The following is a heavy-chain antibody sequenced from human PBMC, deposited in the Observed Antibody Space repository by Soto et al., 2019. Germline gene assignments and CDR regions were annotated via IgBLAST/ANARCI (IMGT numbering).Heavy chain of an antibody. D-gene: IGHD4-17*01. CDR3: VSQRPTVATFDY. Sequence: SETLSLTCAVYGGSFSDYYWSWIRQPPGKGLEWIGEINHSGSTKYNPSLKSRVTISVDTSKNQFSLKLSSVTAADTAVYYCVSQRPTVATFDYWGQGTLVTVSS. CDR2: INHSGST. CDR1: GGSFSDYY. V-gene: IGHV4-34*01. J-gene: IGHJ4*02.